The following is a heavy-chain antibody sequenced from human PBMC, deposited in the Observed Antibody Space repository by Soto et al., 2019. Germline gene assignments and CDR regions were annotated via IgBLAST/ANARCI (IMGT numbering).Heavy chain of an antibody. V-gene: IGHV1-69*12. CDR1: GGSVTTFT. Sequence: VQLVPSGAEVTKPGSSVKVSCKASGGSVTTFTISWLRQAPGQGLEWMGAFIPIFRTPNFAQNFQGRVTITADESTNTAYMERSGLTSEDTAVYCCATGAGVPAYPNWLDTWGQGTQVTVS. J-gene: IGHJ5*02. D-gene: IGHD1-26*01. CDR2: FIPIFRTP. CDR3: ATGAGVPAYPNWLDT.